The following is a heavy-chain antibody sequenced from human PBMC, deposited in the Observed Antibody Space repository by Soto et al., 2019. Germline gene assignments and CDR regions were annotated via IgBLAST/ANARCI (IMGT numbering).Heavy chain of an antibody. V-gene: IGHV1-69*12. CDR1: GGTFRTSA. D-gene: IGHD3-3*02. CDR2: IMPVFPTP. Sequence: QVQLVQSGAEVKKPGSSVKVSCKTSGGTFRTSAISWVRQAPGQGLEWMGGIMPVFPTPDYAQKFQGRVTITADESTSRAYMELSSLRSEDTAVYYCAIDKDRQQLGGNYYYIMDVWGQGTMVTVSS. CDR3: AIDKDRQQLGGNYYYIMDV. J-gene: IGHJ6*01.